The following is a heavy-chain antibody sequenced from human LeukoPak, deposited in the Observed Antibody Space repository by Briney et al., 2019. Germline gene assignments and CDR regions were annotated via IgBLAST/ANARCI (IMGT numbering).Heavy chain of an antibody. J-gene: IGHJ4*02. D-gene: IGHD3-16*01. Sequence: ASVKVSCKASGYTFTGYYIHWVRQAPGQGLEWMGWITPNGGTNYVQKFQGRVTMTRDTSISTAYMELSGLKSDDTAVYYCAQGPLWGDTAGYWGQGTLVTVSS. V-gene: IGHV1-2*02. CDR1: GYTFTGYY. CDR2: ITPNGGT. CDR3: AQGPLWGDTAGY.